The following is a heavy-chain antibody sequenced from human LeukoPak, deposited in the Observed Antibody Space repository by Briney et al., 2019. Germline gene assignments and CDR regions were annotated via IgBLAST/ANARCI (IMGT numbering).Heavy chain of an antibody. V-gene: IGHV1-46*01. CDR2: INPSGGST. Sequence: ASVKVSCKASGYTFTSYYMHWVRQAPGQGLEWMGIINPSGGSTSYAQKFQGRVTMTRATSTSTVYMELSSLRSEDTAVYYCARGDFVVVVAATGAFDIWGQGTMVTVSS. J-gene: IGHJ3*02. CDR3: ARGDFVVVVAATGAFDI. CDR1: GYTFTSYY. D-gene: IGHD2-15*01.